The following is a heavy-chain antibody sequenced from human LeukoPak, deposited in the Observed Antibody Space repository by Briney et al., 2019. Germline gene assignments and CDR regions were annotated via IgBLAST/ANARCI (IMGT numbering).Heavy chain of an antibody. V-gene: IGHV4/OR15-8*02. D-gene: IGHD2-2*01. CDR1: GVSISSTNW. Sequence: SETLSLTCVVSGVSISSTNWCRWVRQSPGQGLEWIWAISLTWQTNYNPPLRLRLTILLVDPSNQLALHLTSVTAAHPATYYCSRESRAFCPFGYWGQGTLVIVPS. CDR2: ISLTWQT. J-gene: IGHJ4*02. CDR3: SRESRAFCPFGY.